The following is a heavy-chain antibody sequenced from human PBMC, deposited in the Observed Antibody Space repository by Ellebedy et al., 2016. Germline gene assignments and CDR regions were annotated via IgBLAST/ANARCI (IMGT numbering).Heavy chain of an antibody. D-gene: IGHD2-2*01. CDR2: TYYRSKWYN. J-gene: IGHJ3*02. CDR3: ARGNASSRNAFDI. CDR1: GDSVSSDSTP. V-gene: IGHV6-1*01. Sequence: SQTLSLTXXISGDSVSSDSTPWNWIRQSPSRGLEWLGRTYYRSKWYNDYAVSVKSPVTINPDTSKNQFSLQLNSVTPEDTAIYYCARGNASSRNAFDIWGQGTMVTVSS.